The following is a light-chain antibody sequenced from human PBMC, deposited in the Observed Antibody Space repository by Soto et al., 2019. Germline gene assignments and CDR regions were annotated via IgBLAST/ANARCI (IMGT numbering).Light chain of an antibody. CDR1: ESVSDNY. CDR2: GAS. J-gene: IGKJ1*01. Sequence: EIVLTQSPGTLSLSLGERATLSCRASESVSDNYLAWYQQRSGQAPRLVIYGASSRATGIPDRFSGSGSGTDFTLTISRLEPEDFAVYYCQQYGRSLRTFGQGTKVDIK. CDR3: QQYGRSLRT. V-gene: IGKV3-20*01.